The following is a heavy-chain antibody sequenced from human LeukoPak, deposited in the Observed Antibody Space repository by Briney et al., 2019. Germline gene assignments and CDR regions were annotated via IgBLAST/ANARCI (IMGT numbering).Heavy chain of an antibody. V-gene: IGHV1-2*02. Sequence: ASVKVSCKASGYTFTGYFMHWVRQAPGQGLEWMGWIDPNSGGTNYAQNFRGRVTMTRDTSISTAYMELSRLTSVDTAVYYCARVRVTGSFGLDLGHWGQGTLVTVSS. CDR1: GYTFTGYF. CDR2: IDPNSGGT. J-gene: IGHJ4*02. D-gene: IGHD1-26*01. CDR3: ARVRVTGSFGLDLGH.